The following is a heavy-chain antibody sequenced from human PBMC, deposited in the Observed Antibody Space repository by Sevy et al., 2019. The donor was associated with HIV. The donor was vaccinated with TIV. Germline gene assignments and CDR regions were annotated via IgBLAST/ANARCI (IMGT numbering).Heavy chain of an antibody. J-gene: IGHJ3*02. Sequence: SETLSLTCTVSGGSISSGGYYWSWIRQHPGKGLEWIGYIYYSGSTYYNPSLKSRVTISVDTSKNQFSLKLSSVTAADTAVYYWAREGRSAFDIWGQGTMVTVSS. CDR2: IYYSGST. CDR3: AREGRSAFDI. CDR1: GGSISSGGYY. V-gene: IGHV4-31*03. D-gene: IGHD3-10*01.